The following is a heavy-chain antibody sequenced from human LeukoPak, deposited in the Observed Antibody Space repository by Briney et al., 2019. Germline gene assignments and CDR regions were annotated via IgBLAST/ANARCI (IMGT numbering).Heavy chain of an antibody. V-gene: IGHV3-21*01. D-gene: IGHD4-23*01. J-gene: IGHJ4*02. CDR2: ISSSSSYI. CDR3: AREFYGGNSELDY. CDR1: GFTFSSYS. Sequence: GGSLRLSCAASGFTFSSYSMNWVRQAPGKGLEWVSSISSSSSYIYYADSVKGRFTISRDNAKNSLYLQMNSLRAEDTAVYYCAREFYGGNSELDYRGQGTLVTVSS.